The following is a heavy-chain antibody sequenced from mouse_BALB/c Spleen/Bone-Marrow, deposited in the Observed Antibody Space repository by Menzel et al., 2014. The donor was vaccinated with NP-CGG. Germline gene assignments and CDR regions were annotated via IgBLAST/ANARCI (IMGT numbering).Heavy chain of an antibody. CDR1: GYTFTSYW. Sequence: VKLQESGAELARPGASVKLSCKASGYTFTSYWMQWVKQRPGQGLEWIGAIYPGDGDTRYTQKFKGKATLTADKSSSTAYMQLSSLASEDSAVYYCARAWGDYWGQGTTLTVSS. D-gene: IGHD4-1*01. CDR3: ARAWGDY. CDR2: IYPGDGDT. J-gene: IGHJ2*01. V-gene: IGHV1-87*01.